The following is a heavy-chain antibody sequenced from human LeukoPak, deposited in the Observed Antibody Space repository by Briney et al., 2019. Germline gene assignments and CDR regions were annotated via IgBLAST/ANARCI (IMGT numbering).Heavy chain of an antibody. CDR3: ARGRLGDYDHSGYYDK. D-gene: IGHD3-22*01. CDR2: ICDSGRTI. V-gene: IGHV3-11*01. CDR1: GFTFSDYY. J-gene: IGHJ4*02. Sequence: GGSLRLSCAASGFTFSDYYMSWIRQAPGKGLEWISYICDSGRTIYYADSVKGRFTISRDNAKNSVCLQMNNLGAEDTAVYYCARGRLGDYDHSGYYDKWGQGTLVTVSS.